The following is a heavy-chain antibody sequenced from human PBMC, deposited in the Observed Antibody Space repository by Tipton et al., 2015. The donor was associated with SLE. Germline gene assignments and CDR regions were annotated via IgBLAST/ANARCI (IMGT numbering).Heavy chain of an antibody. CDR2: IYYSGST. J-gene: IGHJ4*02. V-gene: IGHV4-31*03. Sequence: TLSLTCTVSGASVGSSAFYWSWIRQHPGKGLEWIGYIYYSGSTYYNPFLKSRFTISLDTSKNQFSLKLTSVTAADTAVYYCARQKGLGNSLLGSFVYWGQGTQVTVAS. D-gene: IGHD4-23*01. CDR3: ARQKGLGNSLLGSFVY. CDR1: GASVGSSAFY.